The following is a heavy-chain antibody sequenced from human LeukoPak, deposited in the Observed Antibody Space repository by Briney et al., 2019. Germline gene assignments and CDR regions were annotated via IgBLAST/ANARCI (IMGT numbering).Heavy chain of an antibody. Sequence: PSQTLSLTCTVSNGSISSGGYYWSWIRQHPGKGLEWIGYIYYSGSTYYNPSLKSRVTISVDTSKNQFSLKLSSVTAADTAVYYCARVRGLKPRSPYYYYGMDVWGQGTTVTVSS. CDR2: IYYSGST. CDR3: ARVRGLKPRSPYYYYGMDV. J-gene: IGHJ6*02. CDR1: NGSISSGGYY. V-gene: IGHV4-31*03. D-gene: IGHD2-15*01.